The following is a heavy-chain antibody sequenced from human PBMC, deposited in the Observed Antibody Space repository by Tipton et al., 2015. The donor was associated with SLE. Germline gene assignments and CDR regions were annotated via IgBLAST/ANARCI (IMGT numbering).Heavy chain of an antibody. CDR3: TTGRTL. Sequence: SLRLSCTASGFSFSNAWMSWVRQAAGKGPEWVGRIKSKTAGGTTDYAAPVKGRFSISRDDSKDTLYLQMDSLKTEDTAVYYCTTGRTLWGQVTLVSVSS. V-gene: IGHV3-15*01. D-gene: IGHD3/OR15-3a*01. J-gene: IGHJ3*01. CDR1: GFSFSNAW. CDR2: IKSKTAGGTT.